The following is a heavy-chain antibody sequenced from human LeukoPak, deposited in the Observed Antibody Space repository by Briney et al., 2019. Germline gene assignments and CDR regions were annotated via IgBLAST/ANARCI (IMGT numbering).Heavy chain of an antibody. CDR1: GYTFTSYG. CDR2: ISAYNGNT. J-gene: IGHJ4*02. D-gene: IGHD1-26*01. V-gene: IGHV1-18*01. CDR3: ARGIVGATILQDFDY. Sequence: ASVKVSCKASGYTFTSYGISWVRQAPGQGLEWMGWISAYNGNTNYAQKLQGRVTMTTDTSTSTAYMELRSLRSDDTAVYYCARGIVGATILQDFDYWGQGTLVTVSS.